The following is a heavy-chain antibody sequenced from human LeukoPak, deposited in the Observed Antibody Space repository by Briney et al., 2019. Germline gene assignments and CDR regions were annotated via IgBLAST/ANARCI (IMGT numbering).Heavy chain of an antibody. CDR3: VSFYETY. CDR2: INSDGSWT. V-gene: IGHV3-74*01. CDR1: GNYW. J-gene: IGHJ4*02. Sequence: GGSLRLSCAASGNYWMHWVRQAPGKGLVWVSHINSDGSWTSYADSVKGRFTISKDNAKNTVYLQMNSLRAQDTAVYYCVSFYETYWGRGTLVTVSS. D-gene: IGHD2/OR15-2a*01.